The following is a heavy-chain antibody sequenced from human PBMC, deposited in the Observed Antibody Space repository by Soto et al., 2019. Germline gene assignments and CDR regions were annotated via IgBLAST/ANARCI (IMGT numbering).Heavy chain of an antibody. Sequence: PGGSLRLSCAASGFTVSNNYMIWVRQAPGKGLEWVSVIYSGGSTYYADSVKGRFTISRDNSKNTLYLQMNSLRAEDTAVYYCARDLSAGNEDYWGQGTLVTVSS. CDR2: IYSGGST. CDR1: GFTVSNNY. D-gene: IGHD6-13*01. V-gene: IGHV3-53*01. CDR3: ARDLSAGNEDY. J-gene: IGHJ4*02.